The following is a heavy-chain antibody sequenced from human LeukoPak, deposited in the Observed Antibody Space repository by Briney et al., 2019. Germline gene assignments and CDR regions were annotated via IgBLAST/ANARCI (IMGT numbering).Heavy chain of an antibody. Sequence: SETLSLTCAVYGGSFSGYYWSWIRQPPGKGLEWIGEINHSGSTNYNPSLKSRVTISVDTSKNQFSLKLSSVAAADTAVYYCARGRFSYYYGSGSYYNGLFDYWGQGTLVTVSS. CDR2: INHSGST. J-gene: IGHJ4*02. D-gene: IGHD3-10*01. CDR1: GGSFSGYY. V-gene: IGHV4-34*01. CDR3: ARGRFSYYYGSGSYYNGLFDY.